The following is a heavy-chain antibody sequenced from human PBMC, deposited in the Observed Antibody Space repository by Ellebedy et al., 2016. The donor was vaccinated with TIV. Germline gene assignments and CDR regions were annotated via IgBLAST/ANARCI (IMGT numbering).Heavy chain of an antibody. Sequence: PGGSLRLSCAASGFTFSSYAMSWVRQAPGKGLEWVSYISSSGSTIYYADSVKGRFTISRDNAKNSLYLQMNSLRAEDTAVYYCARDTSPDGRDGYALGYWGQGTLVTVSS. CDR1: GFTFSSYA. J-gene: IGHJ4*02. CDR3: ARDTSPDGRDGYALGY. D-gene: IGHD5-24*01. CDR2: ISSSGSTI. V-gene: IGHV3-48*04.